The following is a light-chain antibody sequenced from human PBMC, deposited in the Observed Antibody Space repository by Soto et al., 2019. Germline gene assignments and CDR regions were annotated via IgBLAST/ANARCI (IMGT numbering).Light chain of an antibody. J-gene: IGKJ4*01. CDR3: QQRSNWPRLT. Sequence: EIVLTQSPATLSLSPGERSTLSCMASQSVSSYLAWYQQKPGQAPRLLIYDASNRATGIPARFSGSGSGTDFTLTISSLEPEDFAVYYCQQRSNWPRLTFGGGTKVDIK. CDR1: QSVSSY. V-gene: IGKV3-11*01. CDR2: DAS.